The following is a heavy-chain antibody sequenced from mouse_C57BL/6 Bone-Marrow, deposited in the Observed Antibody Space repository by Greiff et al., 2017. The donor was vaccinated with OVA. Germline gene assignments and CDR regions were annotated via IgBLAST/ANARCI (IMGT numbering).Heavy chain of an antibody. J-gene: IGHJ2*01. CDR1: GYTFTSYG. CDR2: IYPRSGNT. CDR3: ARPPLLRFDY. D-gene: IGHD1-1*01. V-gene: IGHV1-81*01. Sequence: VQGVESGAELARPGASVKLSCKASGYTFTSYGISWVKQRTGQGLEWIGEIYPRSGNTYYNEKFKGKATLTADKSSSTAYMELRSLTSEDSAVYFCARPPLLRFDYWGQGTTLTVSS.